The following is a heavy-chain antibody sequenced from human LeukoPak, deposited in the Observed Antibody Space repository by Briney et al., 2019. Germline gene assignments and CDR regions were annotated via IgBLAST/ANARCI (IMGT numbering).Heavy chain of an antibody. CDR2: IYYSGST. D-gene: IGHD3-16*02. J-gene: IGHJ4*02. CDR3: ARGRGGITFGGVIVTFDY. Sequence: SETLSLTCTVSGGSISSYYWSWIRQPPGKGLEWIGYIYYSGSTNYNPSLKSRVTISVDTSKNQFSLKLSSVTAADTAVYYCARGRGGITFGGVIVTFDYWGQGTLVTVSS. CDR1: GGSISSYY. V-gene: IGHV4-59*12.